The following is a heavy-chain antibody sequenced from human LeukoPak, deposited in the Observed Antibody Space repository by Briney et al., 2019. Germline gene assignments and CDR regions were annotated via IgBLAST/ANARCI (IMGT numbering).Heavy chain of an antibody. Sequence: SETLSLTCDVSGASISRGGYSWSWIRQPPRKGLEWIGYIFHSGGTYYNPSLKSRVTISVDRSKNRFSLKLNSVTAADTAIYYCARDWAYFDYWGQGALVTVSS. CDR3: ARDWAYFDY. CDR1: GASISRGGYS. J-gene: IGHJ4*02. D-gene: IGHD3-16*01. CDR2: IFHSGGT. V-gene: IGHV4-30-2*01.